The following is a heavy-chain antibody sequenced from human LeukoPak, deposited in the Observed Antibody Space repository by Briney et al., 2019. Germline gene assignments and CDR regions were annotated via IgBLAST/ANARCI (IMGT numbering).Heavy chain of an antibody. V-gene: IGHV3-30*04. CDR2: ISNEGSNK. CDR3: ARDFDY. CDR1: GFTFSSYA. J-gene: IGHJ4*02. Sequence: GGSLRLSCAASGFTFSSYAMHWVRQAPGKGLEWVAVISNEGSNKYYADSVKGRFTISRDNSKNTLYLQMNSLRAEDTAVYYCARDFDYWGQGTLVTDSS.